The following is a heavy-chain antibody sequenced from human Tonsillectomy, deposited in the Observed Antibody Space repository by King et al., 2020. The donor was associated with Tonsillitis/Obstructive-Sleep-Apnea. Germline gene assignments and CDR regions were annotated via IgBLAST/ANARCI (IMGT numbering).Heavy chain of an antibody. J-gene: IGHJ3*02. V-gene: IGHV3-15*07. D-gene: IGHD2-2*01. CDR1: GFTFNNAW. Sequence: VQLVESGGDLVKPGGSLRLSCAASGFTFNNAWMNWVRQAPGKGLEWVGRIKSKTDRGTTDYAAPVKGRFTISRDDSKHTLYLQMNSLKTEDTAVYYCTTDCSSTRCLGVGAFNIWGQGTTVTVSS. CDR3: TTDCSSTRCLGVGAFNI. CDR2: IKSKTDRGTT.